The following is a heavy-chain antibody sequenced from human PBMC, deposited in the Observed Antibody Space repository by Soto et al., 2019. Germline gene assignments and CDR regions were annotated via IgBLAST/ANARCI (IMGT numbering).Heavy chain of an antibody. J-gene: IGHJ4*02. CDR1: GFTFSSYG. CDR2: ISYDGSNK. V-gene: IGHV3-30*18. CDR3: AKDHPGVARWLVSGKDFDY. D-gene: IGHD6-19*01. Sequence: LRLSCAASGFTFSSYGMHWVRQAPGKGLEWVAVISYDGSNKYYADSVKGRFTISRDNSKNTLYLQMNSLRAEDTAVYYCAKDHPGVARWLVSGKDFDYWGQGTLVTVSS.